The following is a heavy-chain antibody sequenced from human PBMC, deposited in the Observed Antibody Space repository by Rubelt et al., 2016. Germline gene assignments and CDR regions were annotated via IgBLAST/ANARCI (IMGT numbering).Heavy chain of an antibody. Sequence: QVQLVQSGAEVKKHGASVKVSCKASGGTFSSYAISWVRQAPGQGLEWMGRIIPILGIANYAQKFQGGVTITADKSTSPAYMELSSLRSEDTAVYYCARFRGGTFDYWGQGTLVTVSS. V-gene: IGHV1-69*04. D-gene: IGHD1-26*01. CDR2: IIPILGIA. CDR1: GGTFSSYA. J-gene: IGHJ4*02. CDR3: ARFRGGTFDY.